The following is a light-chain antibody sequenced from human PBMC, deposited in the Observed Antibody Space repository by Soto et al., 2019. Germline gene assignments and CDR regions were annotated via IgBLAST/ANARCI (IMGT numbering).Light chain of an antibody. CDR1: QSVSRN. J-gene: IGKJ1*01. CDR2: GAS. V-gene: IGKV3-15*01. CDR3: QQYNNWPPWA. Sequence: EIVMTLSPATLSVSPGERATLSCRASQSVSRNLAWYQQKPGQAPRLLIYGASTRATGIPARFSGSGSGTEFSLTISSLQSEDFADYYCQQYNNWPPWAFGQGTKLEIK.